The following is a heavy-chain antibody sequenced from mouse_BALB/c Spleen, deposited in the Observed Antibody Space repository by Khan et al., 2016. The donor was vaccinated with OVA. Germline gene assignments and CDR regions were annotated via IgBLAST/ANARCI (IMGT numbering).Heavy chain of an antibody. CDR2: ISYSGST. V-gene: IGHV3-2*02. J-gene: IGHJ2*01. CDR1: GYSITSGYG. Sequence: EVQLQESGPGLVKPSQSLSLTCTVTGYSITSGYGWNWIRQFPGNKLEWMGYISYSGSTNYNPSLKSRISITRDPSKNPVFLQLNSVTTENTDTYYCARSAKIKYWGQGTTLTVSS. CDR3: ARSAKIKY. D-gene: IGHD1-2*01.